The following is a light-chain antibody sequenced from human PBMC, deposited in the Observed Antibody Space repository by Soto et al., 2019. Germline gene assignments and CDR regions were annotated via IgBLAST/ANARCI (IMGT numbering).Light chain of an antibody. V-gene: IGKV1-9*01. J-gene: IGKJ4*01. Sequence: IQLTQSPCSLSASVGDSVTITCRASQGISRYLSWYQQKPGRAPKLLISAASTLQSGVPARFSGSGSGTDFTLSITSLQPEDFATYYCQQLNTYPVTFGGGTKVEIK. CDR2: AAS. CDR3: QQLNTYPVT. CDR1: QGISRY.